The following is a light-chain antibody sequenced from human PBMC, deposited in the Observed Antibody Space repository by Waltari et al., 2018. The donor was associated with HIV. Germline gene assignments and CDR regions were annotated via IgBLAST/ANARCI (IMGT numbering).Light chain of an antibody. CDR1: QSVTTN. CDR3: QQYNNWPPEDT. J-gene: IGKJ2*01. V-gene: IGKV3-15*01. Sequence: EIVMTQSPATLSVSPGESAILSCRASQSVTTNLAWYQQKPGQAPRLLIYGVSTRATGIPARFSGSGSGTGFTLTISSLQSEDFAIYYCQQYNNWPPEDTFGQGTKLEIK. CDR2: GVS.